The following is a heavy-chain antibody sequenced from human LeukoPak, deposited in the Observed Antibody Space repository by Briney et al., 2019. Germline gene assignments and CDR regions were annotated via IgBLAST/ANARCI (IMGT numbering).Heavy chain of an antibody. J-gene: IGHJ4*02. V-gene: IGHV4-34*01. CDR2: INHSGST. D-gene: IGHD2-15*01. CDR3: ARERGVVVAANYFDY. CDR1: GGSFSGYY. Sequence: PSETLSLTCAVYGGSFSGYYWSWIRQPPGKGLEWIGEINHSGSTNYNPSLKSRVTISVDTSKNQFSLKLSSVTAADTAVYYCARERGVVVAANYFDYWGQGTLVTVSS.